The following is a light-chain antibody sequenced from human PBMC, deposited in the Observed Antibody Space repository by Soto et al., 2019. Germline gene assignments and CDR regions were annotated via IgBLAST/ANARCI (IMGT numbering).Light chain of an antibody. CDR3: LQHNSYPLT. CDR1: RDVGSD. CDR2: AAS. J-gene: IGKJ4*01. Sequence: TQMTQSPLSLSASVGEKIIITCRASRDVGSDVSWYQQKPGQAPKLVIYAASNLYTGVPSRFSGSGSGTEFTFTISSLQPEDFATYYYLQHNSYPLTFGGGTKVDTK. V-gene: IGKV1-17*01.